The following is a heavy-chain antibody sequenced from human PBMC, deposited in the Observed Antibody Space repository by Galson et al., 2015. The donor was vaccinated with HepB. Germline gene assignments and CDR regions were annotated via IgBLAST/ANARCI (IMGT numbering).Heavy chain of an antibody. J-gene: IGHJ4*02. CDR2: IYSSGGT. V-gene: IGHV4-61*02. D-gene: IGHD5-24*01. Sequence: TLSLTCSVSGVSMRSVNEHWSWIRQPAGKGLEWIGRIYSSGGTNYNPSLKSRVTISVDTSRNQFFLKMSSMTAADTAVYYCASSPLLGGGNYYFDSWGQGTLVTVS. CDR1: GVSMRSVNEH. CDR3: ASSPLLGGGNYYFDS.